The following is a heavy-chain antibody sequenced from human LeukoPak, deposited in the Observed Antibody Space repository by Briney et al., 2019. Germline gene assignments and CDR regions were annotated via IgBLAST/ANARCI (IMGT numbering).Heavy chain of an antibody. CDR3: ALAPNSNWFDF. CDR2: IHYSGCS. CDR1: GDSTSNFY. D-gene: IGHD2-8*01. Sequence: SETLSLTCTVSGDSTSNFYWNWIRQSPEKGLEWIGSIHYSGCSVYNPSLKSRGTISIDTSRRQFFLKLNSVTAADTAVYFCALAPNSNWFDFWGPGILVTVSS. J-gene: IGHJ5*01. V-gene: IGHV4-59*03.